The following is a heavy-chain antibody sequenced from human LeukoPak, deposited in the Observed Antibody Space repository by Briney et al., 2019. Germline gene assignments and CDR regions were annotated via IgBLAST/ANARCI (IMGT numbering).Heavy chain of an antibody. CDR1: GGTFSSYA. V-gene: IGHV1-69*05. CDR3: ARDRYSYGY. J-gene: IGHJ4*02. D-gene: IGHD5-18*01. Sequence: ASVKISCKASGGTFSSYAISWVRQAPGQGLEWMGGIIPIFGTANYAQKLQGRVTMTTDTSTSTAYMELRSLRSDDTAVYYCARDRYSYGYWGQGTLVTVSS. CDR2: IIPIFGTA.